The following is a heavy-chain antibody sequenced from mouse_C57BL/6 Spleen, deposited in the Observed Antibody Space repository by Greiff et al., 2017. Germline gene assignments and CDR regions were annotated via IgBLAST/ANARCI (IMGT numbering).Heavy chain of an antibody. V-gene: IGHV3-6*01. D-gene: IGHD1-1*01. CDR3: ESSYGSSLYWYFDV. Sequence: EVQRVESGPGLVKPSQSLSLTCSVTGYSITSGYYWNWLRQFPGNKLEWMGYISYDGSNNYNPSPKNRISITRDTSKNQFFLMLNSVTTEDTATYYWESSYGSSLYWYFDVWGTGTTVTVAS. CDR2: ISYDGSN. J-gene: IGHJ1*03. CDR1: GYSITSGYY.